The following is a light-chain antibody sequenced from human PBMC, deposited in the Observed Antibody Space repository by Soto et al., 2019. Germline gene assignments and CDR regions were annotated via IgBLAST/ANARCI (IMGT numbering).Light chain of an antibody. J-gene: IGKJ1*01. CDR2: KAS. V-gene: IGKV1-5*03. Sequence: EIQITLKHSTLSGSVGDRVTITCRASQTISSWLAWYQQKPGKAPKLLIYKASTLKSGVPSRFSGSGSGTEFTLTISSLQPDDFATYYCQHYNSYSEAFGQVT. CDR1: QTISSW. CDR3: QHYNSYSEA.